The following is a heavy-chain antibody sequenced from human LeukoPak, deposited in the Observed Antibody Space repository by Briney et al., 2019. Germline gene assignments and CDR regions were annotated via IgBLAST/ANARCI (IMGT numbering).Heavy chain of an antibody. J-gene: IGHJ6*03. CDR1: GFTFSSYE. V-gene: IGHV3-48*03. Sequence: GGSLRLSCAASGFTFSSYEMNWVRQAPGKGLEWVSYISSSGSTIYYADSVKGRFTISRDNAKNSLYLQMNSLRAEDTAVYYCAGGYCSSTSCYVLRYYYYMDVWGKGTTVTISS. CDR3: AGGYCSSTSCYVLRYYYYMDV. D-gene: IGHD2-2*01. CDR2: ISSSGSTI.